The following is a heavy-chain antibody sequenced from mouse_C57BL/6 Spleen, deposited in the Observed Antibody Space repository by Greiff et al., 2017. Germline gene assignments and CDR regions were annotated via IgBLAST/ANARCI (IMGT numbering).Heavy chain of an antibody. J-gene: IGHJ2*01. CDR1: GYTFTNYW. D-gene: IGHD1-1*01. CDR3: ARVYYGISPHFDY. CDR2: IYPGGGYT. Sequence: VQLQQSGAELVRPGTSVKMSCKASGYTFTNYWIGWAKQRPGHGLEWIGDIYPGGGYTNYNEKFKGKATLTADKSSSPAYMQFSSLTSEDSAIYYCARVYYGISPHFDYWGQGTTLTVSS. V-gene: IGHV1-63*01.